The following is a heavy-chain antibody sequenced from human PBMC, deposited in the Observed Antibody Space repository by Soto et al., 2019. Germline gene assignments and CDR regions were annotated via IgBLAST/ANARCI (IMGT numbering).Heavy chain of an antibody. Sequence: GGSLRLSCAASGFTFRIFAIQWVRQAPGKGLEWVAGISYDGTNTFYADSVKGRFTISRDNSKNILYVQMHSLRSDDTAVYYCARGGDYNWHFDAFDIWGQGTMVTVSS. J-gene: IGHJ3*02. D-gene: IGHD1-7*01. CDR3: ARGGDYNWHFDAFDI. CDR2: ISYDGTNT. CDR1: GFTFRIFA. V-gene: IGHV3-30-3*01.